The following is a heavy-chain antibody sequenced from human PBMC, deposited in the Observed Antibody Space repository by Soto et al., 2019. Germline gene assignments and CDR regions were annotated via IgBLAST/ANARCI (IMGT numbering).Heavy chain of an antibody. V-gene: IGHV1-24*01. CDR2: FDPEDGET. D-gene: IGHD5-18*01. CDR3: ATESAVVPK. Sequence: ASVTLCCSVSGYPLTDYSMHWVRQAPGKGLEWMGGFDPEDGETIYAQKFQGRVTMTEDTSTDTAYMELSSLRSEDTAVYYCATESAVVPKWGQGTLVTVSS. CDR1: GYPLTDYS. J-gene: IGHJ4*02.